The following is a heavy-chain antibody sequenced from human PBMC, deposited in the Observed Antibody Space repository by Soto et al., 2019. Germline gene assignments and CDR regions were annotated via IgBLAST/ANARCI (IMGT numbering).Heavy chain of an antibody. J-gene: IGHJ4*02. V-gene: IGHV4-39*01. CDR2: IYFSGST. CDR3: ARHGSY. Sequence: SETLSLTCTVSGVSISSSSYYWGWIRQTPGKGLEWIGTIYFSGSTYYNPSLKSRVTISVDRSKNQFSLNLTSVAAADTAVYYCARHGSYWGPGTLVTVSS. CDR1: GVSISSSSYY.